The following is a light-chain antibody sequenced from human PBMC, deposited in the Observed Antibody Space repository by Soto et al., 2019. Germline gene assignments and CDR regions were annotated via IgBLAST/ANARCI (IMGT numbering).Light chain of an antibody. CDR2: EVS. CDR1: SSDVGSYNL. CDR3: CSYAGSSTLYV. J-gene: IGLJ1*01. Sequence: QSALTQPASASGSPGQSITISCTGTSSDVGSYNLVSWYQQHPGKAPKLMIYEVSKRPSGVSNRFSGSKSGNTASLTISGLQAEDEADYYCCSYAGSSTLYVFGTGTKLTVL. V-gene: IGLV2-23*02.